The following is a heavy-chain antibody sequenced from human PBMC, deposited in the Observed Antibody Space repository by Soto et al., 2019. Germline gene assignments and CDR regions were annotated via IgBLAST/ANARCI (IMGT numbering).Heavy chain of an antibody. Sequence: EVQLVESGGGLVQPGGSLRLSCAASGFTFSSYSMNWVRQAPGKGLEWVSYISSSSSNIYYADSVKGRFTISRDNAKNSLYRQMNSLRDEDTAVYYCARKRVGEWLVNWYFDLWGRGTLVTVSS. D-gene: IGHD6-19*01. CDR3: ARKRVGEWLVNWYFDL. V-gene: IGHV3-48*02. CDR1: GFTFSSYS. J-gene: IGHJ2*01. CDR2: ISSSSSNI.